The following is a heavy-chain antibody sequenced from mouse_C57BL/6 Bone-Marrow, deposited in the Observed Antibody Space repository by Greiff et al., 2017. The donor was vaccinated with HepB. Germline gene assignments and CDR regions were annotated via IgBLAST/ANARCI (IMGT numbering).Heavy chain of an antibody. J-gene: IGHJ1*03. CDR2: IDPSDSYT. D-gene: IGHD1-1*01. CDR3: ARGGSSLLLWYFDV. Sequence: QVQLQQPGAELVMPGASVKLSCKASGYTFTSYWMHWVKQRPGQGLEWIGEIDPSDSYTNYNQKFKGKSTLTVDKSSSTAYMQLSSLTSEDSAVYYCARGGSSLLLWYFDVWGTGTTVTVSS. V-gene: IGHV1-69*01. CDR1: GYTFTSYW.